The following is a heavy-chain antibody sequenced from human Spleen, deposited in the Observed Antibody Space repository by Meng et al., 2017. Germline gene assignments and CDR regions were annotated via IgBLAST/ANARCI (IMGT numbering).Heavy chain of an antibody. J-gene: IGHJ6*02. CDR1: GFMFSNYA. CDR2: ISASGYST. V-gene: IGHV3-23*01. CDR3: ARELRHARYCNITGCSYNYYGMDV. Sequence: GESLKISCAASGFMFSNYAMSWVRQAPGKGLEWVSSISASGYSTYYADSVKGRFTISRDNSKNTLYLQMNYLGAEDTAVYYCARELRHARYCNITGCSYNYYGMDVWGQGTTVTVSS. D-gene: IGHD2-2*01.